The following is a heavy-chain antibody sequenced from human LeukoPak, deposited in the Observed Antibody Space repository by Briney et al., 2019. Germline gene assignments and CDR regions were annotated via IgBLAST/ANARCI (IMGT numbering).Heavy chain of an antibody. D-gene: IGHD1-26*01. CDR1: GYTFTSYG. Sequence: ASVKVSRKASGYTFTSYGITWVRQAPGQGLEWMGWISTYNGNTDYAQKVQGRVTMTTDTSTSTAYMELRSLRSDDTAVYYCARELRPRVGAILPFDYWGQGTLVTVSS. J-gene: IGHJ4*02. CDR2: ISTYNGNT. CDR3: ARELRPRVGAILPFDY. V-gene: IGHV1-18*01.